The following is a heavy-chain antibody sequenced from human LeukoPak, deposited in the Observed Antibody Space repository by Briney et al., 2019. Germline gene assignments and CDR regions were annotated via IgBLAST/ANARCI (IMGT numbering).Heavy chain of an antibody. D-gene: IGHD3-10*01. J-gene: IGHJ4*02. CDR1: GFTFSSYA. CDR2: ISGSGGNT. CDR3: ANQALSG. V-gene: IGHV3-21*01. Sequence: GGSLRLSCAASGFTFSSYAMNWVRQAPGKGLEWVSTISGSGGNTYYADSVKGRFTISRDNAKNSLYLQMNSLRAEDTAVYYCANQALSGWGQGTLVTVSS.